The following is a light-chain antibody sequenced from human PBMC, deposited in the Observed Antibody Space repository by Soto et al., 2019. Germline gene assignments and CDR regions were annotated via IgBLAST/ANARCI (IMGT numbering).Light chain of an antibody. CDR1: QAISNY. J-gene: IGKJ1*01. CDR2: AAS. CDR3: QKYNIAPWT. Sequence: DIQMTQSPSSLSAYVGDRVTITCSASQAISNYLAWYQQKPVKVPKLLIYAASTLPSGAPSRFSGSGFGTDFPLTIGCLPPEDVATYYWQKYNIAPWTFGQGTKVEIK. V-gene: IGKV1-27*01.